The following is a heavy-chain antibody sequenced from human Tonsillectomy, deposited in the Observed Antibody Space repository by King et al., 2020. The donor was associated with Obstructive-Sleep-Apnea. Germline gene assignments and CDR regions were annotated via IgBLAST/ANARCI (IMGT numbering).Heavy chain of an antibody. Sequence: VQLQQWGAGLLKPSETLSLTCAVYGGSFSGYYWSWIRQPPGKGLEWIGEINHSGSTNYNPSLKSRFTISVDTSKNQFSLKLRSVTAADTAVYDCAGGDGLSLVWGMDVWGQGTTVTVSS. D-gene: IGHD2-8*02. V-gene: IGHV4-34*01. CDR2: INHSGST. CDR3: AGGDGLSLVWGMDV. J-gene: IGHJ6*02. CDR1: GGSFSGYY.